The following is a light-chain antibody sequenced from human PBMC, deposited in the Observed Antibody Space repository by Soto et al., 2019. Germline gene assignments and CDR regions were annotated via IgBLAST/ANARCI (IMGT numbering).Light chain of an antibody. CDR3: QQYGSSPPYT. CDR1: ENVSNNY. J-gene: IGKJ2*01. V-gene: IGKV3-20*01. CDR2: GSS. Sequence: EVVLTQSPGTLSLSPGERATLSCRASENVSNNYLAWYQQKPGQAPRLLILGSSDRAAGIPDRFSGSGSGTDFTLTISRLEPADFAVYYCQQYGSSPPYTFGHGTKLEIK.